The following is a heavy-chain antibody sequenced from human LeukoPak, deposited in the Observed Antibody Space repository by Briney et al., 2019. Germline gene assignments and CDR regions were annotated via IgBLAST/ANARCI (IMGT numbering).Heavy chain of an antibody. CDR2: ISASGGTK. V-gene: IGHV3-23*01. J-gene: IGHJ5*02. D-gene: IGHD2-2*01. CDR3: AKEPREYCSSTSCPNWFDT. CDR1: GFTFNNYA. Sequence: GGSLRLSCAASGFTFNNYAMSWVRQAPGKGLEWVSAISASGGTKYYADSVKGRFTISRDNSENTLFLQMNSLRAEDTAVYYCAKEPREYCSSTSCPNWFDTWGQGTLVTVSS.